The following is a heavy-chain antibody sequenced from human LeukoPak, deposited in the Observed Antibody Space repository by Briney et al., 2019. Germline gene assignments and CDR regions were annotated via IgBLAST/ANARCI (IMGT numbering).Heavy chain of an antibody. CDR2: ISTSSTTI. CDR3: ARTSFKGYFDF. V-gene: IGHV3-48*02. J-gene: IGHJ4*02. CDR1: GFTFNNYN. Sequence: GGSLRLSCAASGFTFNNYNMNWVRQAPGKGLEWVSYISTSSTTISYADSVKGRFTISRDNAKNSPYLQMNSLRDEDTAVYYCARTSFKGYFDFWGQGALVTVSS.